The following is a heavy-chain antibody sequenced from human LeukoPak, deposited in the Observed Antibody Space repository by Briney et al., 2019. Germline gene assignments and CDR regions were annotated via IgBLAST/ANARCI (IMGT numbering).Heavy chain of an antibody. CDR2: IYYSGST. Sequence: PSETLSLTCTVSGDSIITTSYYWGWMRQPPGKGLELIGYIYYSGSTYYSSSVKSRLIISVDTSKNQFSLRLNSVTAADTAVYYCGRAPRDGYNYAAFDIWGQGRMVTVSS. J-gene: IGHJ3*02. V-gene: IGHV4-39*07. CDR1: GDSIITTSYY. CDR3: GRAPRDGYNYAAFDI. D-gene: IGHD5-24*01.